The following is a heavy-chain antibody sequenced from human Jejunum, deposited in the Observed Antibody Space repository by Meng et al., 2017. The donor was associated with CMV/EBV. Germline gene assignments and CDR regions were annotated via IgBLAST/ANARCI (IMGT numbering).Heavy chain of an antibody. Sequence: CAASGFTFSSDVMPWVRQAPGKGLVWVARISHDGTITTYVDSVKGRFTISRDNARNTLYLQMNSLRAEDTAVYYCARDRNWIFDYWGRGTLVTVSS. CDR2: ISHDGTIT. J-gene: IGHJ4*02. V-gene: IGHV3-74*03. CDR3: ARDRNWIFDY. D-gene: IGHD1-1*01. CDR1: GFTFSSDV.